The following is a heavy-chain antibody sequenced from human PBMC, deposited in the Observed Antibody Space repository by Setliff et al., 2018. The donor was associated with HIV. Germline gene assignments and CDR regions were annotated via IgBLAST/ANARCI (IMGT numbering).Heavy chain of an antibody. CDR1: GYTFSAYY. V-gene: IGHV7-4-1*02. Sequence: ASVKVSCKASGYTFSAYYMHWVRQAPGQGLEWMGWINTDTGNPTYAQGFTGRFVFSLDTSVNTAYLQISSLKTEDSAVYYCARGPPSQVDYWGQGTLVTVSS. J-gene: IGHJ4*02. CDR3: ARGPPSQVDY. CDR2: INTDTGNP.